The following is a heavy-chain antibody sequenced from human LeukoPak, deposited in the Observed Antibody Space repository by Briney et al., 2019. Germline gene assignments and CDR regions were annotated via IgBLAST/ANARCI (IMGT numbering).Heavy chain of an antibody. J-gene: IGHJ5*02. CDR3: ARRGRFLEWLSLNWFDP. D-gene: IGHD3-3*01. Sequence: PSETLSLTCAVYGGSFSGYYWSWIRQPPGKGLEWIGEINHSGSTNYNPSLKSRVTISVDTSKNQFSLKLSSVTAADTAVYYCARRGRFLEWLSLNWFDPWGQGTLVTVSS. CDR2: INHSGST. CDR1: GGSFSGYY. V-gene: IGHV4-34*01.